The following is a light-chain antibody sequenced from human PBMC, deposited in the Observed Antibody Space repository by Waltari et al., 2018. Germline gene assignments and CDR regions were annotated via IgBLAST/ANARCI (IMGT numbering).Light chain of an antibody. Sequence: QSALTQPPSASGSPGQSVTISCTGTSSDVGGYNYVSWYQQHPGKAPKLMIYEVSQRPSGVPDRFSGSKSGGTASLTVSGLQAEDEADYYCSSFAGTNNFVVFGGGTKLTV. J-gene: IGLJ2*01. V-gene: IGLV2-8*01. CDR3: SSFAGTNNFVV. CDR1: SSDVGGYNY. CDR2: EVS.